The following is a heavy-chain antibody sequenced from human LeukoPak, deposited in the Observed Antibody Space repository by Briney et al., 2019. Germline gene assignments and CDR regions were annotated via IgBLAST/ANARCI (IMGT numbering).Heavy chain of an antibody. CDR2: ISWDAGST. V-gene: IGHV3-43*01. CDR3: AKAAAGTHFDY. Sequence: GGSLRLSCAASGVSFDDYTMHWVRQAPGKGLEWVSLISWDAGSTYYADSVKGRFTISRDNSKNSLYLQMSSMRAEDTALYYCAKAAAGTHFDYWGQGTLVTVSS. D-gene: IGHD6-13*01. J-gene: IGHJ4*02. CDR1: GVSFDDYT.